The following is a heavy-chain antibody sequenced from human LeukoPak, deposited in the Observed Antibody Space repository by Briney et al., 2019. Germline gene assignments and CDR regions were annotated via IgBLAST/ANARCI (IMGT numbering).Heavy chain of an antibody. Sequence: SETLSLTCTVSGDSISSYYWSWIRQPPGKGLEWIAYIYYSGSTNYNPSLKSRVTISVDTSKKQFSLKLSSVTAADTAVYYCARTGRELLGAFDYWGQGTLVTVSS. CDR1: GDSISSYY. D-gene: IGHD1-26*01. V-gene: IGHV4-59*01. CDR3: ARTGRELLGAFDY. CDR2: IYYSGST. J-gene: IGHJ4*02.